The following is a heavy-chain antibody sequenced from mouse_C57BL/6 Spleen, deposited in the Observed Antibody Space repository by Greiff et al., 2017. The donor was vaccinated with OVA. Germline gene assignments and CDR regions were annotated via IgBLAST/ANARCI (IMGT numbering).Heavy chain of an antibody. Sequence: EVKLVESGPELVKPGASVKISCKASGYSFTGYYMNWVKQSPEKSLEWIGEINPSTGGTTYNQKFKAKATLTVDKSSSTAYMQLKSLTSEDSAVYYCARNYGDMDYWGQGTSVTVSS. V-gene: IGHV1-42*01. CDR2: INPSTGGT. D-gene: IGHD2-13*01. J-gene: IGHJ4*01. CDR1: GYSFTGYY. CDR3: ARNYGDMDY.